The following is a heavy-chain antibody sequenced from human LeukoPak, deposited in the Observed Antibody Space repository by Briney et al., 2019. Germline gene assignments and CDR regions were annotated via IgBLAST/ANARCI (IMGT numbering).Heavy chain of an antibody. CDR1: GFTFSSYG. CDR3: ARYISDYDSSGYYGY. D-gene: IGHD3-22*01. V-gene: IGHV3-30*03. CDR2: ISYVGRKK. Sequence: GGSLRLSCAASGFTFSSYGMLGVRQAPGKGLEGGAVISYVGRKKYYADSVKDRFTISRDNAKNSLYLKMISLRAEDTAVYYCARYISDYDSSGYYGYWGQGTLVTVSS. J-gene: IGHJ4*02.